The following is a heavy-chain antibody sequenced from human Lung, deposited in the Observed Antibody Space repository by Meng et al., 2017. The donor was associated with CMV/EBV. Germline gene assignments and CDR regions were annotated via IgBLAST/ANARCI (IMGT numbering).Heavy chain of an antibody. D-gene: IGHD6-13*01. J-gene: IGHJ6*02. Sequence: SETXSPTCTVSGGSTSSSSYYWGWIRQPPGKGLEWIGGIYYSGSTYYNPSLKSRVTISVDTSKNQFSLKLSSVTAADTAVYYCARQTDTEGIAAAPDVWGQGTTVTVSS. CDR3: ARQTDTEGIAAAPDV. CDR2: IYYSGST. V-gene: IGHV4-39*01. CDR1: GGSTSSSSYY.